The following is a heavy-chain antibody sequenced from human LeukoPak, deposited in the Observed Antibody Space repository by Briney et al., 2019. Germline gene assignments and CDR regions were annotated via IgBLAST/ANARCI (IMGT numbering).Heavy chain of an antibody. Sequence: PGGSLRLSCAASGFTFSTYDMTWVRRAPGKGLEWVSGISGRASSTYYAESVKGRFTISRENSKETLFLQMNSLRAEDTAIYYCASEVTYGSGPPGFSGMDVWGQGATVTVSS. D-gene: IGHD3-10*01. V-gene: IGHV3-23*01. CDR1: GFTFSTYD. J-gene: IGHJ6*02. CDR3: ASEVTYGSGPPGFSGMDV. CDR2: ISGRASST.